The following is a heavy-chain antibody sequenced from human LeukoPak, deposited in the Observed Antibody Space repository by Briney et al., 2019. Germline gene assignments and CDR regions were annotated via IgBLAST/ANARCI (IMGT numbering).Heavy chain of an antibody. CDR2: ISSSGSTI. D-gene: IGHD6-13*01. CDR3: ARDVSSSWYDYYYYMDV. J-gene: IGHJ6*03. CDR1: GFTFSDYY. V-gene: IGHV3-11*01. Sequence: PGGSLRLSCAASGFTFSDYYMSWIRQAPGKGLEWVSYISSSGSTIYYADSVKGRFTISRDNAKNSLYLQMNSLRAEDTAVYYCARDVSSSWYDYYYYMDVWGKGATVTVSS.